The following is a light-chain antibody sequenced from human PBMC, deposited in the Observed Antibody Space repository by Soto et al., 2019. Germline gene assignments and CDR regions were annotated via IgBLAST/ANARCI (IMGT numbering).Light chain of an antibody. J-gene: IGKJ1*01. V-gene: IGKV1-39*01. CDR3: QQSYRPPPT. CDR1: QTTNNY. CDR2: AAT. Sequence: DIQMTQSPSSLSASVGDRVIITGRASQTTNNYLNWYQLNPGKAPKLLIYAATSLQSGVPARFSGSGSGTDFTLTITRLQPGDFATDDCQQSYRPPPTFGQGTKVEIK.